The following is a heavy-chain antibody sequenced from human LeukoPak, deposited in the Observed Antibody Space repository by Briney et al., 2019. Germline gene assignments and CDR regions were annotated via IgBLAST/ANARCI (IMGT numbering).Heavy chain of an antibody. Sequence: ASVKVSCKASGYTFTSYGIRWVRQAPGQGLEWMGWISAYNGNTNYAQKLQGRVTMTTDTSTSTAYMELRSLRSDDTAVYYCARDIVVVPAAMSYASYGMDVWGQGTTVTVSS. V-gene: IGHV1-18*01. CDR1: GYTFTSYG. CDR3: ARDIVVVPAAMSYASYGMDV. CDR2: ISAYNGNT. J-gene: IGHJ6*02. D-gene: IGHD2-2*01.